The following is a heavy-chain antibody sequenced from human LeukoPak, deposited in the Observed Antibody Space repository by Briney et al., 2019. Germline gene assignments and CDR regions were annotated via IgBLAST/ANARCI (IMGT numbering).Heavy chain of an antibody. J-gene: IGHJ3*02. CDR1: GFTFSSYA. D-gene: IGHD3-22*01. V-gene: IGHV3-23*01. CDR3: ARDPSYDSSGYYLKDAFDI. Sequence: PGGSLRLSCAASGFTFSSYAMSWARQAPGKGLEWVSVISGSGGSTYYADSVKGRFTISRDNSQNTLYLQMNSLRAEDTAVYYCARDPSYDSSGYYLKDAFDIWGQGTMVTVSS. CDR2: ISGSGGST.